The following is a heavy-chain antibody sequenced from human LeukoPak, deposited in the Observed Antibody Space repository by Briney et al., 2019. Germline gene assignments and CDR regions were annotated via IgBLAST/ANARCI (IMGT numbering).Heavy chain of an antibody. J-gene: IGHJ3*02. D-gene: IGHD2-15*01. CDR3: ARGGRYCSGGTCYGTFDI. CDR1: GFAFSTYS. V-gene: IGHV3-21*01. CDR2: MSGGSDYI. Sequence: GGSLRLSCAASGFAFSTYSMGWVRRAPGKGLEWVSSMSGGSDYIYYADSVKGRFIMSRDNAKNSLYLQMNSLGAEDTALYYCARGGRYCSGGTCYGTFDIWGQGTTVTVSS.